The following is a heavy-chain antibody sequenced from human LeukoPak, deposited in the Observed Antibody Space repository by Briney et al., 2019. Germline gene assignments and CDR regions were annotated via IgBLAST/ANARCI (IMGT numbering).Heavy chain of an antibody. J-gene: IGHJ6*04. Sequence: GGSLRLSCAASGFNFDDYAMVWVRQVPGKGLEWVSGINANSDKVAYADSVRGRFIISRDNAKDSLYLQMTSLRPDDTGIYYCAKGGAPAVWGSGTTVTVSS. V-gene: IGHV3-9*01. CDR2: INANSDKV. CDR1: GFNFDDYA. CDR3: AKGGAPAV. D-gene: IGHD1-26*01.